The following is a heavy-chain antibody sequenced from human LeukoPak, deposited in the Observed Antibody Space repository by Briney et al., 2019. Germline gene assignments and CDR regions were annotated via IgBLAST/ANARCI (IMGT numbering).Heavy chain of an antibody. J-gene: IGHJ4*02. D-gene: IGHD2-15*01. CDR1: GGTFSSYA. Sequence: ASVKVSCKASGGTFSSYAISWVRQAPGQGLEWMGRIIPIFGTANYAQKFQGRVTITTDESTSTAYMELSSLRSEDTAVYYCARNRYCSGGSCYYFDYWGQGTLVTVSS. CDR2: IIPIFGTA. V-gene: IGHV1-69*05. CDR3: ARNRYCSGGSCYYFDY.